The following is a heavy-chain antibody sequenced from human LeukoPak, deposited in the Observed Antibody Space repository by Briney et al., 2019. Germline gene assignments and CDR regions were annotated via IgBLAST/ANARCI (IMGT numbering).Heavy chain of an antibody. CDR3: ARALRIAAAGTLGYFDY. D-gene: IGHD6-13*01. CDR1: GFTFSSYG. V-gene: IGHV3-30*02. J-gene: IGHJ4*02. CDR2: IRYDGSNK. Sequence: GGSLRLSCAASGFTFSSYGVHWVRQAPGKGLEWVAFIRYDGSNKYYADSVKGRFTISRDNSKNTLYLQMNSLRAEDTAVYYCARALRIAAAGTLGYFDYWGQGTLVTVSS.